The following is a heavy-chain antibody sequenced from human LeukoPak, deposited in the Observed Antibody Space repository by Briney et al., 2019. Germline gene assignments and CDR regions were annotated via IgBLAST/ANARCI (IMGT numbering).Heavy chain of an antibody. CDR1: GGSISSTRYY. CDR3: ANDLGWIQLNLG. CDR2: LYYSGST. J-gene: IGHJ4*02. V-gene: IGHV4-39*07. Sequence: PETLSLTCTVSGGSISSTRYYRGWIRQPPGRGLEWITSLYYSGSTYYNPSLKSRVTISVDSSKNQFSLKLSSVTAADTAVYYCANDLGWIQLNLGRGQGTLVTVSS. D-gene: IGHD5-18*01.